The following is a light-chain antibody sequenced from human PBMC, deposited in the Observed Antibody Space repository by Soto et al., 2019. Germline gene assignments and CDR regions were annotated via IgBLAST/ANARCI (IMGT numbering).Light chain of an antibody. V-gene: IGKV3-15*01. J-gene: IGKJ1*01. CDR1: QSVSSN. CDR3: QQYNNWPRGT. Sequence: EIVMTQSPATLSVSPGERATLSCRASQSVSSNLAWYQQKPGQAPRLLIYGASTRATGIPARFSGSGSGTEVTLTISSLQSEDFAVYYLQQYNNWPRGTFGQGTKVEIK. CDR2: GAS.